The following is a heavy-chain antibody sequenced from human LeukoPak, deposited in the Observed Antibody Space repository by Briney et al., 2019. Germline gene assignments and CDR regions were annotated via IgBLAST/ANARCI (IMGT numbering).Heavy chain of an antibody. Sequence: VSVKVSCKASGYTFTSYYMHWVRQAPGQGLEWMGIINPSGGSTSYAQKFQGRVTMTRDTSTSTVYMELSSLRSEDTAVYYCARGTWDSSGYHDAFDIWGQGTMVTVSS. J-gene: IGHJ3*02. CDR2: INPSGGST. D-gene: IGHD3-22*01. V-gene: IGHV1-46*01. CDR3: ARGTWDSSGYHDAFDI. CDR1: GYTFTSYY.